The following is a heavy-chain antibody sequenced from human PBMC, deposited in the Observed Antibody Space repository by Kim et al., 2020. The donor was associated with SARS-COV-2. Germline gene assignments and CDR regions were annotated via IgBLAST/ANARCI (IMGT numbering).Heavy chain of an antibody. V-gene: IGHV1-69*01. J-gene: IGHJ1*01. D-gene: IGHD6-13*01. Sequence: QGRVTITADESTSTAYMELSSLRSEDTAVYYCARKLGYSSSWYKPEYFQHWGQGTLVTVSS. CDR3: ARKLGYSSSWYKPEYFQH.